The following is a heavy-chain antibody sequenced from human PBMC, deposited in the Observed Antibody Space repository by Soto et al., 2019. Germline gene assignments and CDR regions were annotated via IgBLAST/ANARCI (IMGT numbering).Heavy chain of an antibody. CDR3: TGGVASGY. D-gene: IGHD2-8*02. CDR1: GFTVSTYG. V-gene: IGHV3-30*03. J-gene: IGHJ4*02. Sequence: QVQLVESGGGVVQPGRSLRLSCAVSGFTVSTYGMHWVRQAPGKGLEWVAVISRDGGTKYYADSVKGRFTISRDNSSDTLFLVMNCRRGDYMAVYYCTGGVASGYWGQGTLVSVSS. CDR2: ISRDGGTK.